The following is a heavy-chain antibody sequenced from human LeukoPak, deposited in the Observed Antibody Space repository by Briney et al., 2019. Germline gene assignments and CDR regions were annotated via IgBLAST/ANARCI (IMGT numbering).Heavy chain of an antibody. CDR3: ARLPLGGLVDY. CDR1: GYTFTSYG. J-gene: IGHJ4*02. Sequence: ASVKVSCKASGYTFTSYGISWVRQAPGQGLEWMGWISAYNGNTNYAQKLQGRVTMTTDTSTSTAYMELSSLRSEDTAVYYCARLPLGGLVDYWGQGTLVTVSS. D-gene: IGHD3-16*01. CDR2: ISAYNGNT. V-gene: IGHV1-18*01.